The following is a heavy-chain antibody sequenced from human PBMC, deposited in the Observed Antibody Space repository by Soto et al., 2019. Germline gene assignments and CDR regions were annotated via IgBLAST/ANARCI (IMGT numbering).Heavy chain of an antibody. V-gene: IGHV4-34*01. D-gene: IGHD2-15*01. Sequence: QVQLQQWGAGLLKPSVTLSLTCAVYGGSFSGYYWSWIRQPPGKGLEWIGEINHSGSTNYNPSLKSRVTISVDTSKNQFSLKLSSVTAADTAVYYCAREGLYCSGGSCYSWGQGTMVTVSS. CDR3: AREGLYCSGGSCYS. J-gene: IGHJ3*01. CDR2: INHSGST. CDR1: GGSFSGYY.